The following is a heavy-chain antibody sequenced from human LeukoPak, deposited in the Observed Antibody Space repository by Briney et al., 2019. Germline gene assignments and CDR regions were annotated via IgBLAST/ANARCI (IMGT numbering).Heavy chain of an antibody. V-gene: IGHV3-73*01. Sequence: GGSLRLSCAASGFTFSGSAMHWVRQASGKGLEWVGRIRSKANSYATAYAASVKGRFTISRDASKNTAYLQMNSLKTEDTAVYYCTRRGDGYNLKDWGQGTLVTVSS. CDR3: TRRGDGYNLKD. J-gene: IGHJ4*02. D-gene: IGHD5-24*01. CDR2: IRSKANSYAT. CDR1: GFTFSGSA.